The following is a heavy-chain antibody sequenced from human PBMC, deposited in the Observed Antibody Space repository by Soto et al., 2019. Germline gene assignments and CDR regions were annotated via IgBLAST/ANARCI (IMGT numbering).Heavy chain of an antibody. J-gene: IGHJ4*02. V-gene: IGHV3-30*03. CDR1: GFTFSSYG. Sequence: PGGSLRLSCAASGFTFSSYGMHWVRQAPGKGLEWVAVISYDGSNKYYADSVKGRFTISRDNSKNTLYLQMNSLRAEDTAVYYCAHIKWLEDYGPPGPTQKADYWGQGTLVTVSS. CDR2: ISYDGSNK. CDR3: AHIKWLEDYGPPGPTQKADY. D-gene: IGHD4-17*01.